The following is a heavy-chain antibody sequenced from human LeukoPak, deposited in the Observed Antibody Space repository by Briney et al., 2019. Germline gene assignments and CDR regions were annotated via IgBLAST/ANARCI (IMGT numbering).Heavy chain of an antibody. CDR2: INHSGST. CDR3: ARDITGQNWFDP. CDR1: GGSFSGYY. J-gene: IGHJ5*02. Sequence: SETLSLTCAVYGGSFSGYYWSWIRQPPGKGLEWIGEINHSGSTNYNPSLKSRVTISVDTSKNQFSLKLSSVTAADTAVYYCARDITGQNWFDPWGQGTLVTVSS. V-gene: IGHV4-34*01. D-gene: IGHD3-3*01.